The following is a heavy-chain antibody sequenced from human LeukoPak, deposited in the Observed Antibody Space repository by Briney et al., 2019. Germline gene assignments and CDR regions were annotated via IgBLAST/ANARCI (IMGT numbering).Heavy chain of an antibody. V-gene: IGHV4-59*01. CDR3: ARGDFCSSSNCYLRPMDV. J-gene: IGHJ6*03. Sequence: SKTLSLTCTVSGGSISDYYWNWIRQPPGKGLEWIGYIYYSGSTTYNPSLKSRVTMSVDTAKNQFSLKLRSVTAADTAVYYCARGDFCSSSNCYLRPMDVWGKGTTVTVSS. CDR1: GGSISDYY. D-gene: IGHD2-2*01. CDR2: IYYSGST.